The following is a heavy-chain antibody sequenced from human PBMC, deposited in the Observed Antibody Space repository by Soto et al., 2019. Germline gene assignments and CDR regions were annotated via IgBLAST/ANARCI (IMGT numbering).Heavy chain of an antibody. CDR2: IYYSGST. V-gene: IGHV4-59*01. D-gene: IGHD3-10*01. CDR1: GGSLSRYY. J-gene: IGHJ6*02. Sequence: SETLSLTCIVSGGSLSRYYWSWIRQPPGKGLAWIGYIYYSGSTNYNPSLKSRVTISVDTSKNQFSLKLSSVTAADTAVYYCAGLRWFEPYGMDVWGQGTTVTVSS. CDR3: AGLRWFEPYGMDV.